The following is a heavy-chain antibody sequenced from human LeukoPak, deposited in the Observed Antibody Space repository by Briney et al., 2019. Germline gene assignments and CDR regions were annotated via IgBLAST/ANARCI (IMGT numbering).Heavy chain of an antibody. D-gene: IGHD1-26*01. Sequence: GESLKISCKGSGYSFTSYWISWVRQMPGKGLEWMGRIDPSDSYTNYSPSFQGHVTISADKSISTAYLQWSSLKASDTAMYYCARHEVGATGHGISDYWGQGTLVTVSS. V-gene: IGHV5-10-1*01. CDR2: IDPSDSYT. CDR3: ARHEVGATGHGISDY. CDR1: GYSFTSYW. J-gene: IGHJ4*02.